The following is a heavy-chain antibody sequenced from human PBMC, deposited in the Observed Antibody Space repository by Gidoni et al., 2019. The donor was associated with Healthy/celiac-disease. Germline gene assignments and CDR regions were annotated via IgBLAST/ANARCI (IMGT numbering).Heavy chain of an antibody. V-gene: IGHV3-21*01. J-gene: IGHJ2*01. CDR1: GFTFSSYS. CDR3: ARDLNSGYIVGDWYFDL. Sequence: EVQLVESGGGLVKPGGSLRLSCAASGFTFSSYSMNWVRQAPGKGLEWVSSISSSSSYIYYADSVKGRFTISRDNAKNSLYLQMNSLRAEDTAVYYCARDLNSGYIVGDWYFDLWGRGTLVTVSS. D-gene: IGHD5-12*01. CDR2: ISSSSSYI.